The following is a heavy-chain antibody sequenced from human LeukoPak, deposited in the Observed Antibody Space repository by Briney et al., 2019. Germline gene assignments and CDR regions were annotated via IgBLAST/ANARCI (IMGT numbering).Heavy chain of an antibody. CDR3: ARGVVTPPLYYYYYYMDV. D-gene: IGHD4-23*01. J-gene: IGHJ6*03. Sequence: SVKVSCKASGGTFSSYAISWVRQAPGQGLEWMGGIIPIFGTANYAQKFQGRVTITTDESTSTAYMELSSLRSEDTAVYYCARGVVTPPLYYYYYYMDVWGKGTTVTVSS. V-gene: IGHV1-69*05. CDR2: IIPIFGTA. CDR1: GGTFSSYA.